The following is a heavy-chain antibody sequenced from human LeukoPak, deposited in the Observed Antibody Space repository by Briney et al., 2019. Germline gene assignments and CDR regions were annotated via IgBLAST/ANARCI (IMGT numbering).Heavy chain of an antibody. J-gene: IGHJ4*02. CDR2: INPNSGGT. CDR1: GYTFTGYY. CDR3: ARGLDSSGYYYGD. V-gene: IGHV1-2*02. D-gene: IGHD3-22*01. Sequence: VKVSCKASGYTFTGYYMHWVRQAPGQGLEWMGWINPNSGGTNYAQKFQGRVTMTRDTSISTAYMELSRLRSDDTAVYYCARGLDSSGYYYGDWGQGTLVTVSS.